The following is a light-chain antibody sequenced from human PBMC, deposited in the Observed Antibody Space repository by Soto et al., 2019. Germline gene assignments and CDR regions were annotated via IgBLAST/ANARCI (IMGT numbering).Light chain of an antibody. J-gene: IGLJ1*01. CDR1: SSDGGGCNL. V-gene: IGLV2-23*02. CDR2: EVS. CDR3: CSYAGSSLYV. Sequence: QCALTQPASFSGAPGQSSTISWTGTSSDGGGCNLVSWYQQHPGKAPKLMIYEVSKRPSGVSNRFSGSKSGNTASLTISLLQAEDEADYYGCSYAGSSLYVFGTGSRSPS.